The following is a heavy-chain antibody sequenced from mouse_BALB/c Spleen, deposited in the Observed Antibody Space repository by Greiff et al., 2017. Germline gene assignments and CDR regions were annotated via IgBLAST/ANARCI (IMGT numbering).Heavy chain of an antibody. D-gene: IGHD2-4*01. CDR3: ARHAITTTPYFDY. CDR2: INSNGGST. CDR1: GFTFSSYY. Sequence: EVKVIESGGGLVKLGGSLKLSCAASGFTFSSYYMSWVRQTPEKRLELVAAINSNGGSTYYPDTVKGRFTISRDNAKNTLYLQMSSLKSEDTALYYCARHAITTTPYFDYWGQGTTLTVSS. J-gene: IGHJ2*01. V-gene: IGHV5-6-2*01.